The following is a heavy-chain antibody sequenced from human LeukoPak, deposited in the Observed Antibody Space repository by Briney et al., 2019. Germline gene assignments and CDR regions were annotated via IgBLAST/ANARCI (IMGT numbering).Heavy chain of an antibody. J-gene: IGHJ6*03. CDR2: IYYSGST. CDR1: GGSISSYY. Sequence: SETLSLTCTVSGGSISSYYWSWMRQLPGKGLEWIGYIYYSGSTNYNPSLKSRVTISVDTSKNQFSLKLSSVTAADTAVYYCARDRDYYDSSGPPTADYYMDVWGKGTTVTVSS. D-gene: IGHD3-22*01. CDR3: ARDRDYYDSSGPPTADYYMDV. V-gene: IGHV4-59*01.